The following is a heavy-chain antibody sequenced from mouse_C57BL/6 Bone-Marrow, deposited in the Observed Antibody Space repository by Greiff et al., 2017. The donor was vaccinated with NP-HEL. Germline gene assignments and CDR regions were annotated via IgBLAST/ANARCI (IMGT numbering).Heavy chain of an antibody. Sequence: VQVVESGPGLVQPSQSLSITCTVSGFSLTSYGVHWVRQSPGKGLEWLGVIWRGGSTDYNAAFMSRLSITKDNSKSQVFFKMNSLQADDTAIYYCAKTLRPLYYYAMDYWGQGTSVTVSS. CDR3: AKTLRPLYYYAMDY. J-gene: IGHJ4*01. D-gene: IGHD1-2*01. V-gene: IGHV2-5*01. CDR2: IWRGGST. CDR1: GFSLTSYG.